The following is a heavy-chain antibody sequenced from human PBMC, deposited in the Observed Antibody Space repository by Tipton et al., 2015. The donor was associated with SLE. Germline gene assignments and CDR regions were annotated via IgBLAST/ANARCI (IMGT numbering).Heavy chain of an antibody. V-gene: IGHV4-39*01. D-gene: IGHD3-22*01. Sequence: TLSLTCTVSGGSISSSSYYWGWIRQPPGKGLEWIGSIYYSGSTYYNPSLKSRVTISVDTSRNQFSLKLSSVTAADTAVYYCARRRYYYDSSGYYDYWGQGTLVTVSS. CDR3: ARRRYYYDSSGYYDY. CDR1: GGSISSSSYY. J-gene: IGHJ4*02. CDR2: IYYSGST.